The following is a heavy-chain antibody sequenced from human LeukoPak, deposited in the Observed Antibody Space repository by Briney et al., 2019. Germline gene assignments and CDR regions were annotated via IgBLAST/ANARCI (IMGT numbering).Heavy chain of an antibody. CDR1: GYSISSGYY. CDR2: IYHSGST. CDR3: ARGPMTTVNY. Sequence: MPSETRSLTCTVSGYSISSGYYWGWIRQPPGEGLEWIGSIYHSGSTYYNPSLKSRVTISVDTSKNQFSLKLSSVTAADTAVYYCARGPMTTVNYWGQGTLVTVSS. J-gene: IGHJ4*02. D-gene: IGHD4-17*01. V-gene: IGHV4-38-2*02.